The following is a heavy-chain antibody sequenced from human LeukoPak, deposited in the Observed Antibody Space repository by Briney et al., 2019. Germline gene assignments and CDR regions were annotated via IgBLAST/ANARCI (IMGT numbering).Heavy chain of an antibody. J-gene: IGHJ3*02. D-gene: IGHD5-18*01. V-gene: IGHV3-23*01. CDR1: GSTFSSYA. CDR2: ISGCGGST. CDR3: ARDLGYNYGYVGAFDI. Sequence: GGSLRLSCAAPGSTFSSYAMSWARRAPGKGLEWVSPISGCGGSTYYAGSVKGRSTISRHNHKNTLYLQMNALRAEDTAVYYCARDLGYNYGYVGAFDIWGQGTLVSVSS.